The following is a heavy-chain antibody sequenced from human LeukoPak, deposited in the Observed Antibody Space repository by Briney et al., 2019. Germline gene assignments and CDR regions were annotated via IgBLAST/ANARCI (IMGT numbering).Heavy chain of an antibody. CDR2: INWNGGST. CDR3: ARTSMVRGDDGMDV. V-gene: IGHV3-20*04. Sequence: AGGSLRLSCAASAFTFSSYSMNWVRQAPGKGLEWVSGINWNGGSTGYADSVKGRFTISRDNAKNSLYLQMDSLRAEDTALYYCARTSMVRGDDGMDVWGQGTTVTVSS. D-gene: IGHD3-10*01. CDR1: AFTFSSYS. J-gene: IGHJ6*02.